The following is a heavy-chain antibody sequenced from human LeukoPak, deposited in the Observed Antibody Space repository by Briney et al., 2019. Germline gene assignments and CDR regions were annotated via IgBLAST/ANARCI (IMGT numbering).Heavy chain of an antibody. CDR3: ARDSCGSTSCPFDY. Sequence: GGSLRLSCAASGFTFNRDWTAWVRQAPGKGLDWVSVISGSGAGTHYADSVKGRFTISRDNSKNTLYLQMNSLRAEDTAVYYCARDSCGSTSCPFDYWGQGTLVTVSS. J-gene: IGHJ4*02. V-gene: IGHV3-23*01. CDR2: ISGSGAGT. D-gene: IGHD2-2*01. CDR1: GFTFNRDW.